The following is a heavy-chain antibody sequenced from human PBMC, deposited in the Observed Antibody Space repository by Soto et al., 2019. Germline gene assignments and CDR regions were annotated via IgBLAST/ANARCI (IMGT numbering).Heavy chain of an antibody. D-gene: IGHD3-3*01. J-gene: IGHJ3*02. CDR3: AKGGGVGVAGSAAFDM. Sequence: QLHLVQSGAVVKKPGASVTVSCSASGYPVTAYYMHWVRQAPGRGLEWMGGINPATGAAKYTQTFQGGVTMTRDTSPNTVFMALTGLTSEDSAGFYCAKGGGVGVAGSAAFDMWGQGTLVTVSS. CDR1: GYPVTAYY. V-gene: IGHV1-2*02. CDR2: INPATGAA.